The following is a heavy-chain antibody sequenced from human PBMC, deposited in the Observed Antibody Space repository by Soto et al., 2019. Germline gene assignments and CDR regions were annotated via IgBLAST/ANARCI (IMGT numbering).Heavy chain of an antibody. CDR3: ARKYSYGSYCGMDV. D-gene: IGHD5-18*01. V-gene: IGHV3-33*08. J-gene: IGHJ6*02. CDR1: GFTFNSYG. CDR2: IWYDGSNK. Sequence: GGSVKVSCAASGFTFNSYGMYGVCQAQGKGLEWVAVIWYDGSNKYYADSVKGRFTISRDNSKNTLYLQMNSLRAEDTAVYYCARKYSYGSYCGMDVWGQGTTVTDSS.